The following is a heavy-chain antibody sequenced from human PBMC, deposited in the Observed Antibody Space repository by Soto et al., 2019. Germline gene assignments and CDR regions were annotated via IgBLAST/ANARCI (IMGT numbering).Heavy chain of an antibody. J-gene: IGHJ6*02. CDR3: ARCYGSGSSYHYYYGMDV. CDR2: IYHSGST. D-gene: IGHD3-10*01. V-gene: IGHV4-4*02. Sequence: SETLSLTCAVSGGSISSSNWWCWVRQPPGKGLEWIGEIYHSGSTNYNPSLKSRVTISVDESKNQFSLKLSSVTAADTAVYYCARCYGSGSSYHYYYGMDVWGQGTTVTVS. CDR1: GGSISSSNW.